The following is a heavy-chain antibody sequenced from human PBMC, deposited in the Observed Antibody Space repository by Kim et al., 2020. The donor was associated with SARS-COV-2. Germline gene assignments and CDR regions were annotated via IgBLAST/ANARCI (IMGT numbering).Heavy chain of an antibody. Sequence: SETLSLTCTVSGGSITSSRYYWGWIRQPPGKGLEWIGTIYYSGNTYYNPSLKSRVTISVDRSKNQFSLRLNSVTAADTAVYYCARQGIPSSVWYVSHYY. CDR2: IYYSGNT. CDR3: ARQGIPSSVWYVSHYY. CDR1: GGSITSSRYY. J-gene: IGHJ6*01. V-gene: IGHV4-39*01. D-gene: IGHD6-19*01.